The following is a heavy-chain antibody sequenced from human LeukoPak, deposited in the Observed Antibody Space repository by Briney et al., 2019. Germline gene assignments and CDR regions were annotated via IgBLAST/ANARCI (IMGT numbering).Heavy chain of an antibody. CDR1: GDTFTDYY. CDR3: TRDHCSFANCYEDYYYGMDV. D-gene: IGHD2-2*01. CDR2: INPNNGGT. V-gene: IGHV1-2*02. Sequence: ASVKVSCKASGDTFTDYYMHWVRQAPGQGLEWMGWINPNNGGTTYAQNFQGRVTMTRDASISTAYIELSRLRSDDSAIYYCTRDHCSFANCYEDYYYGMDVWGQGTTVTVSS. J-gene: IGHJ6*02.